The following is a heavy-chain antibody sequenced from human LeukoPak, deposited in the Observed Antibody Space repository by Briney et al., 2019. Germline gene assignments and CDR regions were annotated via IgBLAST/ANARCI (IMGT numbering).Heavy chain of an antibody. CDR2: MDDSGAHT. CDR1: GFTFSRYA. Sequence: PGGSLRLSCAASGFTFSRYAMQWVRQAPDKRLEYVSGMDDSGAHTYYADSVKGRFTMSRDDSRDTLYLQMGSLSPEDTAVYYCARDGKAKNDFWGQGTLVTVST. J-gene: IGHJ4*02. D-gene: IGHD1-26*01. CDR3: ARDGKAKNDF. V-gene: IGHV3-64*02.